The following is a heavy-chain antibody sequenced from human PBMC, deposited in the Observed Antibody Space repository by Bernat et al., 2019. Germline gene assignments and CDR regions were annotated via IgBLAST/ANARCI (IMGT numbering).Heavy chain of an antibody. D-gene: IGHD2-21*02. CDR3: AKDMGDRSPVDY. CDR1: GFTFDDYA. CDR2: ISWNSGSI. V-gene: IGHV3-9*01. Sequence: EVQLVESGGGLVQPGRSLRLSCAASGFTFDDYAMHWVRQAPGKGLEWVSGISWNSGSIGYADSVKGRFTISRDNAKNSLYLQMNSLRAEDTALYYCAKDMGDRSPVDYWGQGTLVTVSS. J-gene: IGHJ4*02.